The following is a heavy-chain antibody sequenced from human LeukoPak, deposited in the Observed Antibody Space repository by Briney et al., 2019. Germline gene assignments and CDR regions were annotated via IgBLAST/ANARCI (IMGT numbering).Heavy chain of an antibody. CDR3: ASARGDQPYDY. J-gene: IGHJ4*02. CDR2: ISGSGGST. D-gene: IGHD3-10*01. V-gene: IGHV3-23*01. Sequence: GGSLRLSCAASGFTFRTYAMSWVRQAPGKGLEWVSGISGSGGSTYYADSVKGRFTISRDNSKNTLYLQMNSLRSEDTAVYYCASARGDQPYDYWGQGTLVTVSS. CDR1: GFTFRTYA.